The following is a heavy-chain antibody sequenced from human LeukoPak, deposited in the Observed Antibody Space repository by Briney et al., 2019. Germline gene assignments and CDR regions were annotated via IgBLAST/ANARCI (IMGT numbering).Heavy chain of an antibody. J-gene: IGHJ4*02. CDR1: GFTYSSYW. D-gene: IGHD3-9*01. CDR3: ARDSPPLRYFDWLLSLPFDY. CDR2: IKQDGSEK. V-gene: IGHV3-7*01. Sequence: GGSLRLSCAASGFTYSSYWMSWVRQAPGKGLEWVANIKQDGSEKYYVDSVKGRFTISRDNAKNSLYLQMNSLRAEDTAVYYCARDSPPLRYFDWLLSLPFDYWGQETLVTVSS.